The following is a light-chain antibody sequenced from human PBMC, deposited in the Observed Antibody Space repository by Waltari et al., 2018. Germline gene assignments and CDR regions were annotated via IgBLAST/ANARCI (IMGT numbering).Light chain of an antibody. CDR3: QQTYKTPIT. V-gene: IGKV1-39*01. J-gene: IGKJ5*01. Sequence: DIQMTQSPSSLSASVGDTDTITCRADQSINTYLNWYQQRPGKAPKLLIYAASTLQGGVPSRFSGSGSGTDFTLTISSLQPEDFATFYCQQTYKTPITFGQGTRLDVK. CDR2: AAS. CDR1: QSINTY.